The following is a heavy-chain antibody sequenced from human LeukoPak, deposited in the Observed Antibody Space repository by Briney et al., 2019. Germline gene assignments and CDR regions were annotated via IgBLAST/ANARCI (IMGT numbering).Heavy chain of an antibody. CDR2: LSYGGVNT. CDR1: GFTFSTHG. D-gene: IGHD2-15*01. V-gene: IGHV3-30*19. Sequence: GRSLTLSCAVSGFTFSTHGTHWVRQAPSNWLEWVALLSYGGVNTHYAESVKGRFIVSRENSMNTVHLEMSSLRLEDTAVYYCARDQAGSGRAFYHWGQGTLVTVSS. CDR3: ARDQAGSGRAFYH. J-gene: IGHJ4*02.